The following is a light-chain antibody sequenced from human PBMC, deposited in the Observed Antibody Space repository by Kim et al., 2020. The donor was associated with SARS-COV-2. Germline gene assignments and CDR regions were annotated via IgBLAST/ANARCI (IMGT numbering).Light chain of an antibody. CDR3: QHLYT. V-gene: IGKV1-33*01. J-gene: IGKJ2*01. Sequence: DIQVTQSPSYLSASVGDRVTITCQASQDIGNYLNWYQHKPGQAPKFLIYDASNLEIGVPSRFSARGSGTDFTFTISRLQPEDIATYYCQHLYTFGQGTKLEI. CDR1: QDIGNY. CDR2: DAS.